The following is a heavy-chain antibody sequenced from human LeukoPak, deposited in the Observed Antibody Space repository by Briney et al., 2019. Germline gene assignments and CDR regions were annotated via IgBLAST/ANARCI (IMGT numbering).Heavy chain of an antibody. J-gene: IGHJ4*02. CDR2: IYNTGST. D-gene: IGHD4-23*01. V-gene: IGHV4-4*07. Sequence: SETLSLTCTVSGGSISSYYWSWIRQPAGKGLEWIGRIYNTGSTNYNPSLKSRVTISVDTSKNQFSLKLSSVTAADTAVYYCARDRGDCGGPDYWGRGTLVTVSS. CDR1: GGSISSYY. CDR3: ARDRGDCGGPDY.